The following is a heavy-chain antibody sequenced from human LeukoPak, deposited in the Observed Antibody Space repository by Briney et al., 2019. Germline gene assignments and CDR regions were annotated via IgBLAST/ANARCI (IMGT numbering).Heavy chain of an antibody. Sequence: PSETLSLTCTVSGGSISSYYWSWIRQPPGKGLEWIGYIYYSGSTNYNPSLQSRVTISVDTSKNQFSLKLSSVTAADTAVYYCARDRATYYYYYMDVWGKGTTVTVSS. CDR2: IYYSGST. CDR3: ARDRATYYYYYMDV. CDR1: GGSISSYY. D-gene: IGHD1-26*01. J-gene: IGHJ6*03. V-gene: IGHV4-59*01.